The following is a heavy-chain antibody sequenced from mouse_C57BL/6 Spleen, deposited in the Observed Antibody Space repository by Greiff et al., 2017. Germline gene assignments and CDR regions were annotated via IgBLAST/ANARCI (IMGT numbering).Heavy chain of an antibody. CDR1: GYTFTSYW. CDR3: ARPDGSSPYWYFDV. Sequence: VQLQQPGAELVKPGASVKLSCKASGYTFTSYWMQWVKQRPGQGLEWIGEIDPSDSYPNYNQKFKGKATLTVDTSSSTAYMQLSSLTSEDSAVYYCARPDGSSPYWYFDVWGTGTTVTVSS. CDR2: IDPSDSYP. V-gene: IGHV1-50*01. D-gene: IGHD1-1*01. J-gene: IGHJ1*03.